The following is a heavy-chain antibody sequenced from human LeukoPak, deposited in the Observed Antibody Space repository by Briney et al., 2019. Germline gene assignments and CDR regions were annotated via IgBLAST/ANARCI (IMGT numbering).Heavy chain of an antibody. D-gene: IGHD2-15*01. V-gene: IGHV3-21*01. CDR1: GFTFSSYS. CDR3: ARDDVVVVGGSYFDY. Sequence: GGSLRLSCAASGFTFSSYSMNWVRQAPGKGLEWVSSISSSSSYIYHADSVKGRFTISRDNAKNSLYLQMNSLRAEDTAVYYCARDDVVVVGGSYFDYWGQGTLVTVSS. J-gene: IGHJ4*02. CDR2: ISSSSSYI.